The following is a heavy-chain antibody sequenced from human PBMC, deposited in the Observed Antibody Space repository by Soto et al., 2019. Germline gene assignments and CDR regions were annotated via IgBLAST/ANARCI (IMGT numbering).Heavy chain of an antibody. D-gene: IGHD3-10*01. CDR1: GDTFSFYS. V-gene: IGHV1-69*02. CDR2: INPILSMS. J-gene: IGHJ4*02. Sequence: QVQLVQSGAEVRKPGSSVKVSCKASGDTFSFYSINWVRQAPGLGLEWMGRINPILSMSNYAQRFQGRVTXTXDXXTSTAYMGLSGLRSEDTAIYYCASSYGSGYRAFDYWGQGALVTVSS. CDR3: ASSYGSGYRAFDY.